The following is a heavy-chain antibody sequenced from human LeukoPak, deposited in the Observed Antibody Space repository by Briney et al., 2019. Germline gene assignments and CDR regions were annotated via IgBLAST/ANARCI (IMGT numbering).Heavy chain of an antibody. J-gene: IGHJ6*03. D-gene: IGHD5-24*01. CDR2: ISAYNGNT. V-gene: IGHV1-18*01. Sequence: ASVKVSCKASGYTFTSYGISWVRQAPGQGREWMGWISAYNGNTNYAQKLQGRVTMTTDTSTSTAYMELRSLRSDDTAVYYCARDRGSLPYYYYYYYMDVWGKGTTVTVSS. CDR1: GYTFTSYG. CDR3: ARDRGSLPYYYYYYYMDV.